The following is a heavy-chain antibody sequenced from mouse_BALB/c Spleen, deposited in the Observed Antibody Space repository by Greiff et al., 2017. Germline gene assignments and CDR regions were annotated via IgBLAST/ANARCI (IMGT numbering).Heavy chain of an antibody. CDR3: ARWVTTHYAMDY. CDR2: IHPNSGNT. CDR1: GYTFTSSW. V-gene: IGHV1S130*01. J-gene: IGHJ4*01. D-gene: IGHD2-3*01. Sequence: QVQLQQSGSVLVRPGASVKLSCKASGYTFTSSWMHWAKQRPGQGLEWIGEIHPNSGNTNYNEKFKGKATLTVDTSSSTAYVDLSSLTSEDSAVYYCARWVTTHYAMDYWGQGTSVTVSS.